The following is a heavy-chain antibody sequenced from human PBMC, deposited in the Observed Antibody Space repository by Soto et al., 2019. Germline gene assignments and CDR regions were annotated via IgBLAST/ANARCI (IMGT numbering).Heavy chain of an antibody. V-gene: IGHV1-69*02. CDR1: GGTFNRYT. Sequence: ASVKVSCKGSGGTFNRYTITWVRQAPGQGLEWMGRIIPMFGIASYAQNFQGRVTITADKSTSTAYMELSSLRSEDTAVYYCARGVGSGSYYNQYNWFDPWGQGTLVTVSS. CDR3: ARGVGSGSYYNQYNWFDP. J-gene: IGHJ5*02. D-gene: IGHD3-10*01. CDR2: IIPMFGIA.